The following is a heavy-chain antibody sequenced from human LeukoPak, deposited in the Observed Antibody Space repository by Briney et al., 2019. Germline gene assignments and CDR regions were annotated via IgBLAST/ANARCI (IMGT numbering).Heavy chain of an antibody. CDR1: GYTLTTYA. CDR3: ARDSSGWLEY. V-gene: IGHV1-3*01. Sequence: ASVKVSCKAPGYTLTTYALHWVRQAPGERLEWMGWINAGNDNTKYSQKFQGRVTITRDTSASTAYMELSSLRPEDTAVYYCARDSSGWLEYWGQGTLVTVSS. J-gene: IGHJ4*02. CDR2: INAGNDNT. D-gene: IGHD6-19*01.